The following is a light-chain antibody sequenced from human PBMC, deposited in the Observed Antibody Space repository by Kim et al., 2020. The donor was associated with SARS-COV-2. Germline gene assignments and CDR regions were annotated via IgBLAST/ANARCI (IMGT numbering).Light chain of an antibody. CDR2: GKN. CDR3: HSRDTNNNHHV. CDR1: ILRRSF. V-gene: IGLV3-19*01. J-gene: IGLJ1*01. Sequence: SSELTQDPAVSVDLGQTVRITCQGDILRRSFAAGYQQKTGQAPVLVPYGKNYRPSGIPDPLSGHNSARTASLTITGAQAADGADYYCHSRDTNNNHHVFG.